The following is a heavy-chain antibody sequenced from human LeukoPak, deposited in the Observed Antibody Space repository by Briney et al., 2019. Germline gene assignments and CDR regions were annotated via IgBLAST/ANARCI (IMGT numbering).Heavy chain of an antibody. J-gene: IGHJ4*02. CDR1: GGSISSYY. CDR3: ARRNYGDYDHYFDY. V-gene: IGHV4-59*08. CDR2: IYSSGST. Sequence: PSETLSLTCTVSGGSISSYYWSWIRQPPGKGLEWIGYIYSSGSTNYKPSLKSRVTISVDTSRNQFSLRLSSVTAADTAVYYCARRNYGDYDHYFDYWGQGTLVTVSS. D-gene: IGHD4-17*01.